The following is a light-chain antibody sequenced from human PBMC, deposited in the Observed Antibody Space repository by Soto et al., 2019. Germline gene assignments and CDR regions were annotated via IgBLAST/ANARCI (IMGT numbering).Light chain of an antibody. CDR1: QGLRNQ. V-gene: IGKV3-11*01. J-gene: IGKJ1*01. CDR3: QQRSNWPWT. Sequence: EIVLTQSPAILSLSPGERDTLSWRASQGLRNQLGWYQQKPGQAPRLLIYDSSNRATGIPGRFSGSGSGTDFTLTISSLEPEDFAVYYCQQRSNWPWTFGQGTKVEIK. CDR2: DSS.